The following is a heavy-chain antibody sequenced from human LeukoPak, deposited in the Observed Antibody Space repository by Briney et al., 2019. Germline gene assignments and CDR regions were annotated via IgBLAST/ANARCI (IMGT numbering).Heavy chain of an antibody. CDR2: TNPSGGST. D-gene: IGHD3-10*01. J-gene: IGHJ3*02. CDR3: ASVLRVYGSGSYAFDI. Sequence: GASVKVSCKASGYTFTSYYMHWVRQAPGQGLEWMGITNPSGGSTSYAQKFQGRVTMTRDMSTSTVYMQLSSLRSEDTAVYYCASVLRVYGSGSYAFDIWGQGTMVTVSS. V-gene: IGHV1-46*01. CDR1: GYTFTSYY.